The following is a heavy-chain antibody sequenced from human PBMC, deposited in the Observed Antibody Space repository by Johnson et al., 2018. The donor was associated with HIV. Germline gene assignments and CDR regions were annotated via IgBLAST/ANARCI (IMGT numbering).Heavy chain of an antibody. V-gene: IGHV3-7*01. CDR2: IKQAGSEK. CDR1: GFTFCSYA. J-gene: IGHJ3*02. Sequence: VQLVESGGGVVQPGRSLRLSCAASGFTFCSYAVHWVRQAPGQELEWVAHIKQAGSEKYYVDSVMGRFTISRDNAKDSLYLQLNSRRAEHTAVYYCARQGGWLGAFDIWGQGTMVTVSS. D-gene: IGHD5-12*01. CDR3: ARQGGWLGAFDI.